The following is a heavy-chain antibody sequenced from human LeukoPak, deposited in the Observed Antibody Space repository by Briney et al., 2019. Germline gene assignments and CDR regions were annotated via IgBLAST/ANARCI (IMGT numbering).Heavy chain of an antibody. Sequence: GGSLRLSCAASGFTFSSFEMNWVRHAPRKWLEWDSYISCCGRTIDYTDSVKGRFTLCRDNTKNSAYMQMDSLLAKDTAIYFCVRDAVMSPEVLLTAWDYFDCWGQGTLVTVSS. CDR1: GFTFSSFE. J-gene: IGHJ4*02. V-gene: IGHV3-48*03. D-gene: IGHD2-21*01. CDR2: ISCCGRTI. CDR3: VRDAVMSPEVLLTAWDYFDC.